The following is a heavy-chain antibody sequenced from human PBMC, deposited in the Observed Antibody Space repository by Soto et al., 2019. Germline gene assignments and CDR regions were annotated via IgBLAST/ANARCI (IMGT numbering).Heavy chain of an antibody. Sequence: GGSLRLSCAASGFTFSSYSMNWVRQAPGKGLEWVSSISSSSSYIYYADSVKGRFTISRDNAKNSLYLQMNSLRAEDTAVYYCARDGAVRGIVVVVAPNFDYWGRGTLVTVSS. CDR3: ARDGAVRGIVVVVAPNFDY. D-gene: IGHD2-15*01. CDR1: GFTFSSYS. CDR2: ISSSSSYI. V-gene: IGHV3-21*01. J-gene: IGHJ4*02.